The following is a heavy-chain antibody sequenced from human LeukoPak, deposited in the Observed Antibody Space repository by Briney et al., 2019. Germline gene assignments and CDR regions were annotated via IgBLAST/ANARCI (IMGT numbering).Heavy chain of an antibody. CDR1: GFTFSSEA. D-gene: IGHD6-6*01. CDR3: AKYEYSSSSHWFDP. J-gene: IGHJ5*02. V-gene: IGHV3-23*01. Sequence: GRSLRLSCAASGFTFSSEAMTWVRQAPGKGLEWVSAMSGSAGNTYYADSVKGRFTISRDNSKNTLYLQMNSLRAEDTAVYYCAKYEYSSSSHWFDPWGQGTLVTVSS. CDR2: MSGSAGNT.